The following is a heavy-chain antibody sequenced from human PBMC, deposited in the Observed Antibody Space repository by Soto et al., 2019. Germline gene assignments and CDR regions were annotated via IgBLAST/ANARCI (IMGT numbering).Heavy chain of an antibody. J-gene: IGHJ6*02. Sequence: QEQLVQSGAEVKKPGSSVKVSCKSSGGTFSSYAINWVRQAPGRGLEWMGGIIPIFGTANYAQNFQDRVTITADVSTNTAYMELSSLRSADTAMYYCARENRYFFYGMDVWGQGTTVTVSS. CDR1: GGTFSSYA. CDR3: ARENRYFFYGMDV. CDR2: IIPIFGTA. V-gene: IGHV1-69*01.